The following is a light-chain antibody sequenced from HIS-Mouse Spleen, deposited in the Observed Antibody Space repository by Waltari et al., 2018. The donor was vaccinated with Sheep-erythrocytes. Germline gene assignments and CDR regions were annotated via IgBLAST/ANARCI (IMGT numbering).Light chain of an antibody. CDR1: SSDVGGYNY. J-gene: IGLJ3*02. Sequence: QSALTQPPSASGSPGQSVTISCTGTSSDVGGYNYVSWYQPHPGKAPKLMIYEVSKRPPGVPDRFSGSKSGNTASLTVSGRQAEDEADYYCSSYAGSNNWVFGGGTKLTVL. V-gene: IGLV2-8*01. CDR2: EVS. CDR3: SSYAGSNNWV.